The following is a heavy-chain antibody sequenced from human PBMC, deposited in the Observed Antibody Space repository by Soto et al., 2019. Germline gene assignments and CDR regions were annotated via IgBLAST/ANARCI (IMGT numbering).Heavy chain of an antibody. CDR2: IYKSATT. Sequence: QVQLLESGPGLVKPSQTMSLTCSVSGDSISNLDYFWAWIRQPPGLALEYIGNIYKSATTYYNPSFESRVSISVVTSKSQFSLNVTSVTAADTAVYFCARGRYCLTGRCFPNWFDSWGQGALVTFA. V-gene: IGHV4-30-4*01. CDR3: ARGRYCLTGRCFPNWFDS. D-gene: IGHD7-27*01. J-gene: IGHJ5*01. CDR1: GDSISNLDYF.